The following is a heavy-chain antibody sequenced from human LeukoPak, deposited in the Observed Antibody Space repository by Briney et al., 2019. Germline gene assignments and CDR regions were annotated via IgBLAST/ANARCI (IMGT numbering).Heavy chain of an antibody. J-gene: IGHJ4*02. CDR3: AIGLYYGSGQYYFDY. D-gene: IGHD3-10*01. CDR2: ISPSGDST. CDR1: GFTFSSVY. Sequence: GGSLRLSCAVSGFTFSSVYTHWVRQAPGKGLEYVSAISPSGDSTFYTNSVKGRFTISRDNSKNTLFLQMGSLTAEDMAVYYCAIGLYYGSGQYYFDYWGRGRVVSVSS. V-gene: IGHV3-64*01.